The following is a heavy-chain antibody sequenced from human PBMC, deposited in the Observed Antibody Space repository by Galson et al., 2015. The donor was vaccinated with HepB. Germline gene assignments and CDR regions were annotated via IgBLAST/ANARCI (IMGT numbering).Heavy chain of an antibody. Sequence: LSLTCTVSGGSISSSSYYWGWIRQPPGKGLEWIGSIYYSGSTYYNPSLKSRVTISVDTSKNQFSLKLSSVTAADTAVYYCAREAQGLGPKNTPNFFDYWGQGTLVTVSS. D-gene: IGHD2-2*02. V-gene: IGHV4-39*07. CDR3: AREAQGLGPKNTPNFFDY. CDR1: GGSISSSSYY. J-gene: IGHJ4*02. CDR2: IYYSGST.